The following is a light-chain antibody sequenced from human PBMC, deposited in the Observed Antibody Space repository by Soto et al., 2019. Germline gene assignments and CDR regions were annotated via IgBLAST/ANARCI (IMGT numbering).Light chain of an antibody. CDR3: SSFKGTNSFV. V-gene: IGLV2-14*02. J-gene: IGLJ1*01. CDR1: SSDVGNYNL. Sequence: QSALTQPASVSGSPGQSITISCTGTSSDVGNYNLVSWYQQHPDKAPRLMIYDVSERPSGVSLRFSGSKSGNTASLTISGLQADDEADYYCSSFKGTNSFVFGTGTKVTVL. CDR2: DVS.